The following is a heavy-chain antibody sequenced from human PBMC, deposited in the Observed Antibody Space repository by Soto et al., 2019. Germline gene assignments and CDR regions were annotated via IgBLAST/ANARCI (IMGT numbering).Heavy chain of an antibody. CDR3: VRAPKWSGYYPTDYYGMDV. J-gene: IGHJ6*02. Sequence: QVQLVQSGAEVKKPGSSVKVSCKASGGTFSSYAISWVRQAPGQGLEWMGGIIPIFGTANYAQKFQGRVTITADESTSTAYMELSSLRSEDTAVYYCVRAPKWSGYYPTDYYGMDVWGQGTTVTVSS. D-gene: IGHD3-3*01. CDR2: IIPIFGTA. V-gene: IGHV1-69*12. CDR1: GGTFSSYA.